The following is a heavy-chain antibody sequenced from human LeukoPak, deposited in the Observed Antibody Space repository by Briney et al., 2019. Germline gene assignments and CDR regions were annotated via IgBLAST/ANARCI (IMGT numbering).Heavy chain of an antibody. D-gene: IGHD3-3*01. CDR1: GFSLSTTGMC. Sequence: SGPTLVNPTQTLTLTCTFSGFSLSTTGMCVSWIRQPPGKALEWLALIDWDDNKYYSTSLKSRLTISKDTSKNQVVLTMTNMDPVHTATYYCARYPWRNWFDPWGQGTLVTVSS. V-gene: IGHV2-70*01. J-gene: IGHJ5*02. CDR3: ARYPWRNWFDP. CDR2: IDWDDNK.